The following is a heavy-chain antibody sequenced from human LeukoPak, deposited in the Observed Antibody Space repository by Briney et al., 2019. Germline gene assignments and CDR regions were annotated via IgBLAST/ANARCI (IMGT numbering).Heavy chain of an antibody. CDR1: GFTFSSYG. V-gene: IGHV4-59*01. CDR2: IYYSGST. D-gene: IGHD6-13*01. Sequence: GSLRLSCAASGFTFSSYGMSWIRQPPGKGLEWIGYIYYSGSTNYNPSLRSRVTISVDTSKNQFSLKLSSVTAADTAVYYCARGFSSSWYVVDYWGQGTLVTVSS. J-gene: IGHJ4*02. CDR3: ARGFSSSWYVVDY.